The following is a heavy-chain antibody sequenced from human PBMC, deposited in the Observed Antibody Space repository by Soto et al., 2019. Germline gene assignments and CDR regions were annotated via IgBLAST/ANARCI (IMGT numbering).Heavy chain of an antibody. V-gene: IGHV5-51*01. CDR2: MYPDDSDI. CDR3: ATAYVYDFENSNYYRDAFDI. J-gene: IGHJ3*02. Sequence: GESLKISCKGFEYTCAAYWIGWVRQMPGKGLEWMAIMYPDDSDIRYSPSFEAHVTISADKSTSTAFLQWSSLKASDTAMYYCATAYVYDFENSNYYRDAFDIWGQGTLVTVSS. CDR1: EYTCAAYW. D-gene: IGHD3-22*01.